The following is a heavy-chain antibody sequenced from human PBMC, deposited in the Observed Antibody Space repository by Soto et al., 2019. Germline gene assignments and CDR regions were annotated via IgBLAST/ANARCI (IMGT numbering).Heavy chain of an antibody. V-gene: IGHV4-39*01. CDR1: GFSVSSSSYY. D-gene: IGHD6-19*01. CDR3: GRLEGLGRISYYFDY. Sequence: PSETLSVTCTVSGFSVSSSSYYWVWVRQAPGKGLEWIGSVYYSGSTYYNPSLESRVTISVDKSKNQFSLKLMSLSAADTAVYYCGRLEGLGRISYYFDYWGQGALVTVSS. CDR2: VYYSGST. J-gene: IGHJ4*02.